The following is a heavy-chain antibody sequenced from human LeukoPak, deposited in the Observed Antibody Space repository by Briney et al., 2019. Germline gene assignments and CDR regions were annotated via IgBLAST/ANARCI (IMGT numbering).Heavy chain of an antibody. V-gene: IGHV4-34*01. CDR1: GGSFSGYY. D-gene: IGHD5-24*01. J-gene: IGHJ4*02. Sequence: SETLSLTCAVYGGSFSGYYWSWIRQPPGKGLEWIGEINHSGSTNYNPSLKSRVTISVDTSKNQFSLKLSSVTAADTAVYYCARAYVATTVDYFDYWGQGTLVTVSS. CDR2: INHSGST. CDR3: ARAYVATTVDYFDY.